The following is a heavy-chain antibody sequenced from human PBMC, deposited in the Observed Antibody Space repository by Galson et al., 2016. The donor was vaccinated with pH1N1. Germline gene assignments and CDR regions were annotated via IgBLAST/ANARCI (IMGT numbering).Heavy chain of an antibody. D-gene: IGHD3-22*01. J-gene: IGHJ2*01. CDR2: IIPIFNKA. Sequence: SVKVSCKASGGTFGSFGINWVRQAPGQGLEWMGGIIPIFNKAKYARNFQGRVTITADESTTTAYMELSRLRSDDTAVYFCAREDYYDTDLSDWYFDLWGQGTLVTVSS. CDR3: AREDYYDTDLSDWYFDL. CDR1: GGTFGSFG. V-gene: IGHV1-69*13.